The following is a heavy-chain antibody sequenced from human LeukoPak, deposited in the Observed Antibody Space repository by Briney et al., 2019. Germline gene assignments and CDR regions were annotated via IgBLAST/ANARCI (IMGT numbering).Heavy chain of an antibody. CDR1: GFTFSSYA. V-gene: IGHV3-33*08. CDR3: ARDLFLYSSSWPLGY. J-gene: IGHJ4*02. Sequence: SGGSLRLSCAASGFTFSSYAMHWVRQAPGKGLEWVAVIWYDGSNKYYADSVKGRFTISRDNSKNTLYLQMNSLGAEDTAVYYCARDLFLYSSSWPLGYWGQGTLVTVSS. CDR2: IWYDGSNK. D-gene: IGHD6-13*01.